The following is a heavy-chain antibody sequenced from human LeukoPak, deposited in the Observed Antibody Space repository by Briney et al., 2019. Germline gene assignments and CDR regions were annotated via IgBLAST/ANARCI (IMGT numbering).Heavy chain of an antibody. CDR1: RFTFSNYW. J-gene: IGHJ4*02. CDR3: AKDGTVVKPYYFDY. Sequence: GGSLRLSCVASRFTFSNYWMSWVRQAPGKGLEWVSAISGSGGSTYYADSVKGRFTISRDNSKNTLYLQMNSLRAEDTAVYYCAKDGTVVKPYYFDYWGQGTLVTVSS. CDR2: ISGSGGST. D-gene: IGHD4-23*01. V-gene: IGHV3-23*01.